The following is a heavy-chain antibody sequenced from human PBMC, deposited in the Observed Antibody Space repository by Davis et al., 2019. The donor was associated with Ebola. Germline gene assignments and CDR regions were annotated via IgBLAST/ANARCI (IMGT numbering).Heavy chain of an antibody. Sequence: ASVKVSCKASGYTFTSYDINWVRQAAGQGLEWMGWMNPNNANTGYAQNFQGRLSMTRNTSISTAYMELSGLRSEDTAVYYCARNPATLAYIDYWGQGTLVTVSS. CDR1: GYTFTSYD. D-gene: IGHD1-1*01. CDR3: ARNPATLAYIDY. J-gene: IGHJ4*02. V-gene: IGHV1-8*01. CDR2: MNPNNANT.